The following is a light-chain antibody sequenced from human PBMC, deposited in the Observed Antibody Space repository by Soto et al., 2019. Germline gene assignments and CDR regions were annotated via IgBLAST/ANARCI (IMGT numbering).Light chain of an antibody. CDR2: DAS. J-gene: IGKJ5*01. CDR3: QQYGSSVT. V-gene: IGKV3-20*01. CDR1: QFVTSGH. Sequence: EIVLTQSPGTLSVSSGEGATLSCRASQFVTSGHLAWYQQKPGQAPWLLIYDASTRATGIPDRFSGSGSGTDFSLTISRLEPEDFAVYYCQQYGSSVTFGQGTRLEIK.